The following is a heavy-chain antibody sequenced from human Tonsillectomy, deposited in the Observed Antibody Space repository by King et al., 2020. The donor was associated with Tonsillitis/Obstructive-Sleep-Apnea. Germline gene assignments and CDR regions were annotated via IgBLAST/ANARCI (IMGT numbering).Heavy chain of an antibody. V-gene: IGHV3-23*01. CDR1: GFTFSSYA. Sequence: VQSGGSLRLSCAASGFTFSSYALSWVRQAPGRGLEWVSGISGSGGSTYYADSVKGRVTISRDNSKNTLYLQMKSLRAVDTAVYYCAKARTDKIPAAMAYWGQGTLVTVSS. J-gene: IGHJ4*02. D-gene: IGHD2-2*01. CDR3: AKARTDKIPAAMAY. CDR2: ISGSGGST.